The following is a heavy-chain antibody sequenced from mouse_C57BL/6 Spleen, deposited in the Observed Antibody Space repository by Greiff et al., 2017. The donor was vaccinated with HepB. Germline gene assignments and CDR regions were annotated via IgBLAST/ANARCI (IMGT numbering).Heavy chain of an antibody. CDR2: IYPRSGNT. J-gene: IGHJ1*03. CDR3: ARWYYGSKEGYFDV. D-gene: IGHD1-1*01. CDR1: GYTFTSYG. Sequence: VQLQQSGAELARPGASVKLSCKASGYTFTSYGISWVKQRTGQGLEWIGEIYPRSGNTYYNEKFKGKATLTADKSSSTAYMELRSLTSEDSAVYFCARWYYGSKEGYFDVWGTGTTVTVSS. V-gene: IGHV1-81*01.